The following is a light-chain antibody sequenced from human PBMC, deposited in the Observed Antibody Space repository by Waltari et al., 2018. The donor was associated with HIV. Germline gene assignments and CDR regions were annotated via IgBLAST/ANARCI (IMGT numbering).Light chain of an antibody. V-gene: IGLV1-44*01. J-gene: IGLJ3*02. CDR3: SAWDDSLNGHWV. CDR2: SNN. CDR1: LTNTGTTT. Sequence: QSVLTQSLSVSGTPGQRVTISFSGTLTNTGTTTVNSLQQFPGTAPKLRIYSNNQLPSGVPDRFSGSKSGTSASLAISWRQSEDEADYYCSAWDDSLNGHWVFGGGTKLTVL.